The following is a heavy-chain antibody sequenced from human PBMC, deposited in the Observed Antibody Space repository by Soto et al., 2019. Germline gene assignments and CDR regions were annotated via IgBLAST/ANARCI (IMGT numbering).Heavy chain of an antibody. CDR1: GGSISSYY. CDR2: IYYSGST. D-gene: IGHD6-13*01. Sequence: SETLSLTCTVSGGSISSYYWSWIRQPPGKGLEWIGYIYYSGSTNYNPSLKSRVTISVDTSKNQFSLKLSSVTAADTAVYYCARARYSSSWYDPIENYYYYYMDVWGKGTTVTVSS. V-gene: IGHV4-59*01. J-gene: IGHJ6*03. CDR3: ARARYSSSWYDPIENYYYYYMDV.